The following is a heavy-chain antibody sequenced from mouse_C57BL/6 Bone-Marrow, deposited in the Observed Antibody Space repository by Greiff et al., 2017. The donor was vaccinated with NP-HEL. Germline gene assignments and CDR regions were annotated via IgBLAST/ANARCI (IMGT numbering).Heavy chain of an antibody. J-gene: IGHJ3*01. CDR1: GYTFTSYW. V-gene: IGHV1-7*01. D-gene: IGHD2-14*01. CDR3: TRLLVRRVWFAY. Sequence: QVQLKQSGAELAKPGASVKLSCKASGYTFTSYWMHWVKQRPGQGLEWIGYINPSSGYTKYKQKFKDKATLTADKSSSTAYMQLSSLTSEDSAVDYGTRLLVRRVWFAYWGQGTLVTVSA. CDR2: INPSSGYT.